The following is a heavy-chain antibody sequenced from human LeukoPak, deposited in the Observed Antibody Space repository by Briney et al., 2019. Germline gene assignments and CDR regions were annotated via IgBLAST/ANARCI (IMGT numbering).Heavy chain of an antibody. CDR2: ISSSGGTT. D-gene: IGHD6-6*01. CDR3: AKDGMYSSSSSYYFDY. CDR1: GLTFSSYA. Sequence: PGGSLRLSCAASGLTFSSYAMSWVRQAPGKGLEWVSSISSSGGTTYYADSVKGRFTISRDYSKNTLYLQMNSLRAEDTALYYCAKDGMYSSSSSYYFDYWGPGTLVTVSS. J-gene: IGHJ4*02. V-gene: IGHV3-23*01.